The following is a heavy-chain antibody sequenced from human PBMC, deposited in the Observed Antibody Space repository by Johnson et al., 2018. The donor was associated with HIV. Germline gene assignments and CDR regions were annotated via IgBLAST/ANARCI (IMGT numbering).Heavy chain of an antibody. CDR2: FYSGGRT. CDR3: AKDKSNAFDI. Sequence: VQLVESGGGLVKPGGSMRLSCAASGFTFSDYYMSWVRQAPGKGLEWVSVFYSGGRTYYADSVKGRFTISRENSKNTLSLQMNSLRAEDTAVYYCAKDKSNAFDIWGQGTMVTVSS. V-gene: IGHV3-66*02. J-gene: IGHJ3*02. CDR1: GFTFSDYY.